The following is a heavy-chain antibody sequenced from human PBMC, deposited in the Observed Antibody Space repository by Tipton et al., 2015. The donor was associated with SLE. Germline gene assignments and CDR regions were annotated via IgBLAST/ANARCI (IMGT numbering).Heavy chain of an antibody. J-gene: IGHJ6*03. V-gene: IGHV4-59*01. CDR3: ARVHYYSYMDV. CDR2: IYYSGST. Sequence: LRLSCAVYGGSISSYYWSWIRQPPGKGLEWIGYIYYSGSTNYNPSLKSRVTISVDTSKNQFSLKLSSVTAAVTAVYYCARVHYYSYMDVWGKGTTVTVSS. CDR1: GGSISSYY.